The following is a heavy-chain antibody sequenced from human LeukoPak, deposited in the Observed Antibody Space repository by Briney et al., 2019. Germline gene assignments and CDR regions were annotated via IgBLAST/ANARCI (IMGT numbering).Heavy chain of an antibody. V-gene: IGHV3-30-3*01. CDR2: ILYDGSNK. D-gene: IGHD4-17*01. CDR3: ATALGIHDYGDYVRPYNWFDP. Sequence: PGGSLRLSCAASGFTFSSYAMHWVRQAPGKGLEWVAVILYDGSNKYYADSVKGRFTISRDNSKNTLYLEMSSLRSEDTAVYYCATALGIHDYGDYVRPYNWFDPWGQGTLVTVSS. CDR1: GFTFSSYA. J-gene: IGHJ5*02.